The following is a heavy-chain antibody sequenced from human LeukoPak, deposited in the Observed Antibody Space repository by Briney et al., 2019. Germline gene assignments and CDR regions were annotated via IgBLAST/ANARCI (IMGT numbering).Heavy chain of an antibody. V-gene: IGHV1-2*02. Sequence: ASVKVSCKASGYTFSDYYIHWVRQAPGQGLEWMGWINPNSGDANYAQKFQDRVTMTRDTSITTAYMELSRLRSDDTAVYYCARERGNDFWSGRVQTMDVWGKGTTVTVSS. J-gene: IGHJ6*03. CDR3: ARERGNDFWSGRVQTMDV. CDR2: INPNSGDA. CDR1: GYTFSDYY. D-gene: IGHD3-3*01.